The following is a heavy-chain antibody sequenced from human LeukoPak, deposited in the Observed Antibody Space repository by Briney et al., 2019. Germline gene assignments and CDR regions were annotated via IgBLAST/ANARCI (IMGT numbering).Heavy chain of an antibody. CDR1: GFTFNSYG. CDR2: ISYDGSNK. CDR3: AKTRGTYYAYYYYMDV. V-gene: IGHV3-30*18. Sequence: GGSLRLSCAASGFTFNSYGMHWVRQAPGKGLEWVAVISYDGSNKYYADSVKGRFTISRDNSKNTLYLQMDSLRAEDTAVYYCAKTRGTYYAYYYYMDVWGKGTTVTVSS. J-gene: IGHJ6*03. D-gene: IGHD1-26*01.